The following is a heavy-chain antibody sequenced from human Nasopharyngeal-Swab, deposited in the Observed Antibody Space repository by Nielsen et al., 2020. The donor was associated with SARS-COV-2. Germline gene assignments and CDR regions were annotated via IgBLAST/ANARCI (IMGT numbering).Heavy chain of an antibody. CDR2: IYYSGST. CDR1: GGSISSYY. Sequence: GSLRLPCTVSGGSISSYYWSWIRQPPGKGLEWIGYIYYSGSTNYNPSLKSRVTISVDTSKNQFSLKLSSVTAADTAVYYCARLVAAPYYYYMDVWGKGTTVTVSS. CDR3: ARLVAAPYYYYMDV. J-gene: IGHJ6*03. V-gene: IGHV4-59*08. D-gene: IGHD6-13*01.